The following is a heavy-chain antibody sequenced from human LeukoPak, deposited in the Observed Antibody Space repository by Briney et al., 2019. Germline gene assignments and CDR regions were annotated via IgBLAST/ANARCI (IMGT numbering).Heavy chain of an antibody. J-gene: IGHJ4*02. CDR1: GFTFSSYA. D-gene: IGHD3-10*01. Sequence: AGGSLRLSCAASGFTFSSYAMSWVRQAPGKGLEWVSAISGSGGSTYYADSVKGRFTISRDNSKNTLYLQMNSLRAEDTAVYYCAKVPMVRGVISSDYWGQGTLVTVSS. CDR2: ISGSGGST. CDR3: AKVPMVRGVISSDY. V-gene: IGHV3-23*01.